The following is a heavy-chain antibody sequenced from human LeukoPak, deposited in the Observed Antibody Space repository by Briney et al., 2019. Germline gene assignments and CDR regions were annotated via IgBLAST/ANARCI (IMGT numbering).Heavy chain of an antibody. V-gene: IGHV3-15*01. CDR2: IKSKTDGGTT. Sequence: GGSLRLSCAASGFTFSSYAMSWVRQAPGKGLEWVGRIKSKTDGGTTDYAAPVKGRFTISRDDSKNTLYLQMNSLKTEDTAVYYCTTAYYYGSGSRGFDYWGQGTLVTVSS. CDR1: GFTFSSYA. J-gene: IGHJ4*02. D-gene: IGHD3-10*01. CDR3: TTAYYYGSGSRGFDY.